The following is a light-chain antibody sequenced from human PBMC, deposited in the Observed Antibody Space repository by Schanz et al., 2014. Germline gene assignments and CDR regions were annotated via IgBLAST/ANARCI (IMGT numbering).Light chain of an antibody. J-gene: IGLJ3*02. CDR3: SSYTNISTRV. CDR1: SSDVGGYNS. Sequence: QSALTQPASVSGSPGQSITISCTGTSSDVGGYNSVSWYQQHPGKAPKLMIFDVSNRPSGVSNRFSGSKSGNTASLTISGLQAEDEADYYCSSYTNISTRVFGGGTKLTVL. V-gene: IGLV2-14*01. CDR2: DVS.